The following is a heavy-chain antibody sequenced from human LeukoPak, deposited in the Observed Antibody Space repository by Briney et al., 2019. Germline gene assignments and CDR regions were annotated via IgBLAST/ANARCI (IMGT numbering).Heavy chain of an antibody. CDR1: GFAFNTYS. Sequence: GGSLRLSCAASGFAFNTYSMNWVRQAPGKGLQWVSSITTSSTTKYYADSVKGRFTISRDNSKNTLYLQMNSLRAEDTAVYYCARDLGSSGWYVRYYYYGMDVWGQGTTVTVSS. D-gene: IGHD6-19*01. CDR3: ARDLGSSGWYVRYYYYGMDV. CDR2: ITTSSTTK. V-gene: IGHV3-48*01. J-gene: IGHJ6*02.